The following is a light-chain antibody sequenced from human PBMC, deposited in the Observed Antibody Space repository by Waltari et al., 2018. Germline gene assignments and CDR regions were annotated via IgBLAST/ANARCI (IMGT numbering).Light chain of an antibody. CDR2: GAS. J-gene: IGKJ1*01. Sequence: EIVMTQSPATLSVSLGARATPACRASQSVSSTLAWYQQRPGQAPRLLIYGASTRATGVPARFSGSGSGTEFTLTISSLQSEDFAIYYCQQYYNWLWTFGQGTKVEIK. CDR1: QSVSST. V-gene: IGKV3-15*01. CDR3: QQYYNWLWT.